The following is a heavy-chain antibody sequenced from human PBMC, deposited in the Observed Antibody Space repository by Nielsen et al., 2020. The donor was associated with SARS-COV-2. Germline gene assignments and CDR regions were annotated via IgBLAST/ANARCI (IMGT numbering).Heavy chain of an antibody. J-gene: IGHJ4*02. Sequence: ASVKVSCKASGDTFTNYGINWVRQAPGQGPEWMGWISTHNGNTNSAQSLQGRVTMTADTSTNTAYMELRSLRSDDTAVHYCARGGGGPRDFDYWGQGTLVTVSS. CDR1: GDTFTNYG. CDR3: ARGGGGPRDFDY. D-gene: IGHD3-16*01. CDR2: ISTHNGNT. V-gene: IGHV1-18*01.